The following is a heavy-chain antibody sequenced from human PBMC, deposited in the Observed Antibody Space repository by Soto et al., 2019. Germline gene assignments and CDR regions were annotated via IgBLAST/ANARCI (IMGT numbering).Heavy chain of an antibody. D-gene: IGHD3-22*01. V-gene: IGHV3-30*18. CDR3: AKVYYYDSSGYYPEMYYFDY. Sequence: GGSLRLSCAASGFTFSSYGMHWVRQAPGKGLEWVAVISYDGSNKYYADSVKGRFTISRDNSKNTLYLQMNSLRAEDTAVYYCAKVYYYDSSGYYPEMYYFDYWGQGTLVTVSS. CDR1: GFTFSSYG. CDR2: ISYDGSNK. J-gene: IGHJ4*02.